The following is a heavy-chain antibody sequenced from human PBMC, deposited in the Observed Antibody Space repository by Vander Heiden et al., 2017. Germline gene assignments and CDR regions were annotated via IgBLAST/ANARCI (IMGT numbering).Heavy chain of an antibody. J-gene: IGHJ6*02. CDR2: ISSSGSTI. Sequence: QVQLAESGGGLVKPGGSLRLSCAASGFTFRDYYMSWIRQAPGKGLEWVSYISSSGSTIYYADSVKGRFTISRDNAKNSLYLQMNSLRAEDTAVYYCAKIITIFGRRGYYYGMDVWGQGTTVTVSS. CDR3: AKIITIFGRRGYYYGMDV. V-gene: IGHV3-11*01. CDR1: GFTFRDYY. D-gene: IGHD3-3*01.